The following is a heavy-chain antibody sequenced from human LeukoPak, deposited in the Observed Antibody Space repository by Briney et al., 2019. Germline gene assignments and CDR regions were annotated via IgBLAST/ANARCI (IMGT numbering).Heavy chain of an antibody. Sequence: SETLSLTCTVSGGSISSYYWSWIRQPPGKGLEWIGYIYYSGSTNYNPSLKSRVTISVDTSKNQFSLKLSSVTAADTAVYYCARQLERRLGYFDYCGQGTLVTVSS. J-gene: IGHJ4*02. CDR1: GGSISSYY. CDR2: IYYSGST. CDR3: ARQLERRLGYFDY. V-gene: IGHV4-59*08. D-gene: IGHD1-1*01.